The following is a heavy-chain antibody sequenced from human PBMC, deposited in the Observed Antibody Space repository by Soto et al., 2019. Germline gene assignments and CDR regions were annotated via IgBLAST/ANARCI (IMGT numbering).Heavy chain of an antibody. V-gene: IGHV5-10-1*01. CDR2: IDHSDSYT. J-gene: IGHJ6*02. D-gene: IGHD4-17*01. CDR3: ARPGIGDYFTDYGMDV. CDR1: GYSFTSYW. Sequence: PGESLKISCKGSGYSFTSYWISWVRQMPGKGLEWMGRIDHSDSYTNYSPSFQGHVTISADKSISTAYLQWSSLKASDNAMYYCARPGIGDYFTDYGMDVWGQGTTVTVSS.